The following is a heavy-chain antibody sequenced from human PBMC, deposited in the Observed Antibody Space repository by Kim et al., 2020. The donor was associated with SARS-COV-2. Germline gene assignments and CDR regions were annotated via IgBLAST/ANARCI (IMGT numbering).Heavy chain of an antibody. CDR3: AKDSGSHPGSGCSSTSCVFDY. J-gene: IGHJ4*02. Sequence: GGSLRLSCAASGFTFSSYGMHWVRQAPGKGLEWVAVISYDGSNKYYADSVKGRFTISRDNSKNTLYLQMNSLRAEDTAVYYCAKDSGSHPGSGCSSTSCVFDYWGQGTLVTVSS. CDR2: ISYDGSNK. V-gene: IGHV3-30*18. D-gene: IGHD2-2*01. CDR1: GFTFSSYG.